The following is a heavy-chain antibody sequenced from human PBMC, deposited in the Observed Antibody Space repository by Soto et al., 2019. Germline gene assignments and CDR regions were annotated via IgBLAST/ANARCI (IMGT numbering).Heavy chain of an antibody. Sequence: PSETLSLTCTVSGGSIRSSDYYWGWIRQPPGEGLEWIGNINSGGSAYYYPSLKSRVTISVDTSKNQFSLKLSSVTAADTAVYYCARQNYYGSGSYVYYYYYGMDVWGQGTTVTVSS. D-gene: IGHD3-10*01. CDR3: ARQNYYGSGSYVYYYYYGMDV. CDR1: GGSIRSSDYY. CDR2: INSGGSA. J-gene: IGHJ6*02. V-gene: IGHV4-39*01.